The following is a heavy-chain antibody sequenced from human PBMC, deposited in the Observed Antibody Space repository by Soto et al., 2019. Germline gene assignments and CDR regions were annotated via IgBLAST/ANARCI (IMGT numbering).Heavy chain of an antibody. CDR3: ARGSSGRSSSWSDY. Sequence: QVQLQQWGAGLLKPSETLSLTCAVYGGSFSGYYWSWIRQPPGKGLEWIGEIYHTGSTNYTPSLKSRVDISVDTSKNQFSLKLISVTAADTAVYYCARGSSGRSSSWSDYWGQGTLVTVSS. D-gene: IGHD6-13*01. CDR2: IYHTGST. J-gene: IGHJ4*02. V-gene: IGHV4-34*01. CDR1: GGSFSGYY.